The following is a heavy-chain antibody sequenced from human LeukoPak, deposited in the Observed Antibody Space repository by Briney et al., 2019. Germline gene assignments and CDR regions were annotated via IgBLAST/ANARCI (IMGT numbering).Heavy chain of an antibody. V-gene: IGHV1-3*01. CDR3: AKARWTATATTYYLDY. CDR1: GYTFTGYA. D-gene: IGHD4-17*01. J-gene: IGHJ4*02. CDR2: INAGNGHT. Sequence: ASVTVSFTASGYTFTGYAVQWVRQAPGQRLEWLGWINAGNGHTKYSQKFQGRVTITRDTSASTAYMELSSLRSEDTAVYYCAKARWTATATTYYLDYWGQGTLVTVSS.